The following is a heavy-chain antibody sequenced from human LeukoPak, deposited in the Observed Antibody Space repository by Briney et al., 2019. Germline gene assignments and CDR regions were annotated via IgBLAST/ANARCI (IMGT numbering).Heavy chain of an antibody. CDR2: ISSSSSYI. Sequence: GGSLRLSCAASGFTFSSYSMNWVRQAPGKGLEWVSSISSSSSYIYYADSVKGRLTISRDNAKNSLYLQMNSLRAEDTAVYYCARGSSSTGYYFDYWGQGTLVTVSS. D-gene: IGHD3-22*01. V-gene: IGHV3-21*01. CDR1: GFTFSSYS. CDR3: ARGSSSTGYYFDY. J-gene: IGHJ4*02.